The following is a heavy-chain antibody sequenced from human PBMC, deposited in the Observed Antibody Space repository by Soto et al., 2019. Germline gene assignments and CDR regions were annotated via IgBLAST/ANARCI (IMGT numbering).Heavy chain of an antibody. D-gene: IGHD1-1*01. CDR1: GFTFRTYG. V-gene: IGHV3-30*03. CDR3: ARVTPGNNLYYFSGLDF. CDR2: ISYDGSEK. J-gene: IGHJ6*02. Sequence: GGSLRLSCAGSGFTFRTYGMYWVRQAPGKGLEWVTTISYDGSEKYYADSVKGRFTISRDNSRNTLYLQMNTLRPEDTGVYYCARVTPGNNLYYFSGLDFWGQGTSVTVSS.